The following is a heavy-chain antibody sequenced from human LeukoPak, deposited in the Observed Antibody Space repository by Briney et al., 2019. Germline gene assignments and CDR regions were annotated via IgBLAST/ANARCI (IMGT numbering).Heavy chain of an antibody. J-gene: IGHJ4*02. V-gene: IGHV3-23*01. CDR1: GFTFSSYA. D-gene: IGHD3-22*01. CDR2: ISGSGGST. Sequence: GGSLRLSCAASGFTFSSYAMSWVRQAPGKGLEWVSAISGSGGSTYYADSVKGRLTISRDNSKNTLYLQMNSLRAEDTAVYYPYYYDSSGYSDFDYWGQGTLVTVSS. CDR3: YYYDSSGYSDFDY.